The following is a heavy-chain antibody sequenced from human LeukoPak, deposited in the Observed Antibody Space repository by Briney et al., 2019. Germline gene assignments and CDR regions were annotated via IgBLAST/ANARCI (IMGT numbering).Heavy chain of an antibody. V-gene: IGHV4-34*01. CDR3: ARQSVDFWSGLFDY. CDR2: SNHSGST. CDR1: GGSFSGYY. D-gene: IGHD3-3*01. Sequence: PSETLSLTCAVYGGSFSGYYWSWIRQPPGKGLEWIGESNHSGSTNYNPSLKSRVTISVDTSKNQFSLRLSSVTAADTAVYYCARQSVDFWSGLFDYWGQGTLVTVSS. J-gene: IGHJ4*02.